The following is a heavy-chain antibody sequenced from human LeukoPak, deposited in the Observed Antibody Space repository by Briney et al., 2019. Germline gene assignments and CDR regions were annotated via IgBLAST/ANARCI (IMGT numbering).Heavy chain of an antibody. J-gene: IGHJ4*02. CDR1: GGSFSGYY. V-gene: IGHV4-34*01. CDR3: ARGHPPGY. Sequence: SETLSLTCAVYGGSFSGYYWSWIRQPPGKGLEWIGEINHSGSTNYNPSLKSRVTISVDTSKNQFSLKLSSVTAADTAVYYCARGHPPGYRGQGTLVTVSS. CDR2: INHSGST.